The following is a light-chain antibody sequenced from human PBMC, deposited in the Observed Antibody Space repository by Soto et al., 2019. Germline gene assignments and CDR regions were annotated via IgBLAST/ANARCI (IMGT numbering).Light chain of an antibody. CDR2: AAS. V-gene: IGKV3-15*01. J-gene: IGKJ3*01. CDR3: QQYNIWPPIFT. Sequence: EIVMTQSPATLSLSPGERATLSCRASQSVNRNLAWYQQKPGQAPRLLIYAASTRATGIPARFSGSGSGTEFTLTISSLQSEDFALYYCQQYNIWPPIFTFGPGTKVDIK. CDR1: QSVNRN.